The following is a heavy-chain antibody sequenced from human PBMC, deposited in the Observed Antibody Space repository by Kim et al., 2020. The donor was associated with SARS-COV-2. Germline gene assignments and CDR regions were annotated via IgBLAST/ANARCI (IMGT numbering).Heavy chain of an antibody. V-gene: IGHV4-39*07. CDR3: ASYINWKGGRFDY. CDR2: IYYSGST. CDR1: GGSISSSSYY. J-gene: IGHJ4*02. Sequence: SETLSLTCTVSGGSISSSSYYWGWIRQPPGKGLEWIGSIYYSGSTYYNPSLKSRVTISVDTSKNQFSLKLSSVTAADTAVYYCASYINWKGGRFDYWGQGTLVTVSS. D-gene: IGHD1-1*01.